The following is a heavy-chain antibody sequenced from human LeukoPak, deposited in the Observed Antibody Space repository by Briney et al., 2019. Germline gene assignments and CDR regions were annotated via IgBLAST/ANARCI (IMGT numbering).Heavy chain of an antibody. V-gene: IGHV1-69*04. D-gene: IGHD5-18*01. CDR3: AKDHGGGVTQFDY. CDR2: IIPILGIA. J-gene: IGHJ4*02. CDR1: GGTFSSYA. Sequence: SVKVSCKASGGTFSSYAISWVRQAPGQGLEWMGRIIPILGIANYAQKFQGRVTVTADKSTSTAYMELSSLRSEDTAVYYCAKDHGGGVTQFDYWGQGTLVTVSS.